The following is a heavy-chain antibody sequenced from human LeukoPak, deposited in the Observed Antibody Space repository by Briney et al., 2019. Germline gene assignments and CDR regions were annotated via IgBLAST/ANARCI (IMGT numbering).Heavy chain of an antibody. D-gene: IGHD2-2*01. CDR1: GYTFTGYY. Sequence: EASVKVSCKASGYTFTGYYMHWVRQAPGQGLEWMAWINPNSGGTYYAQNFHDRITMTRDTSISTAYMELSRLRSDDTAIYYCARANALYCSSTSCLFDYWGQGTPVTVSS. J-gene: IGHJ4*02. CDR2: INPNSGGT. V-gene: IGHV1-2*02. CDR3: ARANALYCSSTSCLFDY.